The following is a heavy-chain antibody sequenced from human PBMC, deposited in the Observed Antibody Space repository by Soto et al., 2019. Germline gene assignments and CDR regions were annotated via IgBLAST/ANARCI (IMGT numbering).Heavy chain of an antibody. Sequence: PSETLSLTCAVSCGSISSGGYSWSWIRQPPGKGLEWIGYIYHSGSTYYNPSLKSRVTISVDRSKNQLSLKLSSVTAADTAVYFCAGLCTIVVCYSYYYGMDVWGQGTTVTVS. CDR3: AGLCTIVVCYSYYYGMDV. D-gene: IGHD2-8*01. V-gene: IGHV4-30-2*01. CDR1: CGSISSGGYS. J-gene: IGHJ6*02. CDR2: IYHSGST.